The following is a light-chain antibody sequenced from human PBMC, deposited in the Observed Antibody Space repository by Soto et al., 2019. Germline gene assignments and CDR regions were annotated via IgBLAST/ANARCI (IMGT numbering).Light chain of an antibody. CDR2: DDS. Sequence: SNELTQPPSVSVAPGQTARITCGGNNIESKSVHWYQQKPGQAPVLVVYDDSVRPSGIPERFSGSNSGNTATLTISRVEVGDEADYYCQVWDSGSTQYVFGAGTKVTVL. J-gene: IGLJ1*01. CDR1: NIESKS. CDR3: QVWDSGSTQYV. V-gene: IGLV3-21*02.